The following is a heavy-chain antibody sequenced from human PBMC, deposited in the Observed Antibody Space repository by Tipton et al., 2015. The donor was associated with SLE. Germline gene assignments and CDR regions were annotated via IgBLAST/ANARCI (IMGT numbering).Heavy chain of an antibody. Sequence: LRLSCTVSGVSVSSRNYHWGWIRQAPGKGLEWIGAFYYSVSTHYNPSLESRVTISVDTSKNQFSLKLNSVTAADTAVYYCARRRDHYGQYFDYWGQGTLVTVSS. D-gene: IGHD4-17*01. CDR1: GVSVSSRNYH. CDR2: FYYSVST. CDR3: ARRRDHYGQYFDY. J-gene: IGHJ4*02. V-gene: IGHV4-39*01.